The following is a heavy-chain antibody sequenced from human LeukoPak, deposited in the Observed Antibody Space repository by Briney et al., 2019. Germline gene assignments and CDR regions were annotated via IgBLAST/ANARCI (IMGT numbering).Heavy chain of an antibody. CDR2: ISYDGSNK. V-gene: IGHV3-30*18. CDR1: GFTFSSYG. D-gene: IGHD3-16*02. J-gene: IGHJ4*02. CDR3: ANDYVWGSYRPNTPGRHFDY. Sequence: GGSLRLSCAASGFTFSSYGMHWVRQAPGKGLEWVAVISYDGSNKYYADSVKGRFTISRDNSKNTLYLQMNSLRAEDTAVYYCANDYVWGSYRPNTPGRHFDYWGQGTLVTVSS.